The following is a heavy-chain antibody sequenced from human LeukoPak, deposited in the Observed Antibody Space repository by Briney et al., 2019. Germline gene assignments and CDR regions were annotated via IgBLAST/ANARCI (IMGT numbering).Heavy chain of an antibody. V-gene: IGHV3-7*01. CDR2: IKQDGSEE. D-gene: IGHD3-9*01. Sequence: GGSLRLSCAASGFTFSSYWMSWVRQAPGKGLEWVANIKQDGSEEYYVDSVKGRFTISRDNAKNSLYLQMNSLRAEDTAVYYCARDRNDIPGHYGMDVWGKGTTVTVSS. J-gene: IGHJ6*04. CDR1: GFTFSSYW. CDR3: ARDRNDIPGHYGMDV.